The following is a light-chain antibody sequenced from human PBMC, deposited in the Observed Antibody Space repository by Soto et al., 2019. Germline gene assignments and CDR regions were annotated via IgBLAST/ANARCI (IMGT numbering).Light chain of an antibody. J-gene: IGKJ5*01. V-gene: IGKV1-5*03. Sequence: DIQMTQSPSTLSASVGDRVTMTCRASQSISSWLAWYQQKPGKAPKLLIYKASSLESGVPSRFSGSGSGTEFTLTISSLQPDDFAVYYCQQYHNWPITFGQGTQLEIK. CDR3: QQYHNWPIT. CDR1: QSISSW. CDR2: KAS.